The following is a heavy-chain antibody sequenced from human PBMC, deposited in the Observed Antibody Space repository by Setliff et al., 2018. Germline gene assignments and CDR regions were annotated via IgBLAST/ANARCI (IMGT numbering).Heavy chain of an antibody. D-gene: IGHD1-26*01. CDR2: ISPYSGES. CDR1: VFRFTSFG. V-gene: IGHV1-18*01. J-gene: IGHJ3*01. CDR3: VREYSGGGLT. Sequence: ASVKVSCKTSVFRFTSFGFSWVRQAPGQGLEWMGWISPYSGESNYAQKFQDRLTVTADTSTKTIYMELRSLTSDDTAVYFCVREYSGGGLTWGQGTMVTVSS.